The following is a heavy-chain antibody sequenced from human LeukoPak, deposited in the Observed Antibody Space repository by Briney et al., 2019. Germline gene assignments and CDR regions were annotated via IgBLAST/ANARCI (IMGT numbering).Heavy chain of an antibody. J-gene: IGHJ3*02. CDR1: GGSISSYY. D-gene: IGHD5-18*01. Sequence: PSETLSLTCTVSGGSISSYYWSWIRQPPGKGLEWIGETYHSGSTNYNPSLKSRVTISVDKSKNQFSLKLSSVTAADTAVYYCASLLRGYSYGDAFDIWGQGTMVTVSS. CDR3: ASLLRGYSYGDAFDI. CDR2: TYHSGST. V-gene: IGHV4-59*12.